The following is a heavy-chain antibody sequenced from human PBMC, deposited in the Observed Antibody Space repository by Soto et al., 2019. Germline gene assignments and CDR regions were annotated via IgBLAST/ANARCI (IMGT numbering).Heavy chain of an antibody. V-gene: IGHV6-1*01. CDR1: GESVCSYSGW. Sequence: PSQTLSRTCALCGESVCSYSGWWSWFRQSPSRGLEWLGRTYYRSKWYYEYAVSVRGRITINPDTSKNQYSLQLNSVTPEDTAVYFCARGEQYSGRIFDYWGQRTLVTLSS. D-gene: IGHD1-26*01. CDR2: TYYRSKWYY. CDR3: ARGEQYSGRIFDY. J-gene: IGHJ4*01.